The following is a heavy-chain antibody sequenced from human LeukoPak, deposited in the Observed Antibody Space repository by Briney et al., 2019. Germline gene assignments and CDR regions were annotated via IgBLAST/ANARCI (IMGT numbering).Heavy chain of an antibody. CDR3: ARPQFTGDLWSGWDY. J-gene: IGHJ4*02. D-gene: IGHD3-3*01. Sequence: PGRSLRLSCAASGFTFSSYGMHWVRQAPGKGLEWVAVIWYDGSNKYYADSVKGRFTISRDNSKITLYLQMNSLRAEDTAVYYCARPQFTGDLWSGWDYWGQGTLVTVSS. V-gene: IGHV3-33*01. CDR2: IWYDGSNK. CDR1: GFTFSSYG.